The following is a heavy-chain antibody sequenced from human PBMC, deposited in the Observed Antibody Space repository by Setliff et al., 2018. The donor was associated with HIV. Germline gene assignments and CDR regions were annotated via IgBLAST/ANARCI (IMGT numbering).Heavy chain of an antibody. D-gene: IGHD3-22*01. J-gene: IGHJ5*02. CDR2: IHYNEKT. V-gene: IGHV4-39*01. CDR1: GGSASNSRYY. Sequence: SETLSLTCTVSGGSASNSRYYWAWIRQPPGKGLKYIGSIHYNEKTYYNPSLKSRVTISIDTSKNQFSLNLTSVTAADTAVYYCASRVYYYDSNNFLREDGFDPWCQGTLVTVSS. CDR3: ASRVYYYDSNNFLREDGFDP.